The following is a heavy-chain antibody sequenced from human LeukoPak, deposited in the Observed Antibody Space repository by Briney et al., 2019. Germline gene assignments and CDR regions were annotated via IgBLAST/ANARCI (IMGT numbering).Heavy chain of an antibody. V-gene: IGHV3-48*01. D-gene: IGHD5-18*01. CDR3: ARDPGYSYAMDS. Sequence: GGSLRLSCAASGFTFSSYSMNWVRQAPGKGLEWISYISHGSSRIFYADFVEGRFTVSRDDAKNALYLQMNSLRVEDTAVYYCARDPGYSYAMDSWGQGTLVIGSS. CDR1: GFTFSSYS. CDR2: ISHGSSRI. J-gene: IGHJ4*02.